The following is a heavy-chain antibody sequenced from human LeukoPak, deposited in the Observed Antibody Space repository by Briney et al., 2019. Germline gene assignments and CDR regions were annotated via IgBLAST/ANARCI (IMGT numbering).Heavy chain of an antibody. CDR1: GGSISSSSYY. CDR2: IYYSGST. J-gene: IGHJ4*02. V-gene: IGHV4-39*07. CDR3: ARVGQWLVPDY. Sequence: SETLSLTCTVSGGSISSSSYYWGWIRQPPGKGLEWIGSIYYSGSTYYNPSLKSRVTMSVDTSKNQFSLKLSSVTAADTAVYYCARVGQWLVPDYWGQGTLVTVSS. D-gene: IGHD6-19*01.